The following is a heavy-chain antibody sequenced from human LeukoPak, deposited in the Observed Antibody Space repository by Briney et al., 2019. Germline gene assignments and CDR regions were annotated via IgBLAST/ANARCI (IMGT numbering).Heavy chain of an antibody. J-gene: IGHJ5*02. CDR1: GGSLSRSNYY. CDR3: ARVISLIAGNWFDP. D-gene: IGHD3-22*01. Sequence: SETLSLTCIVSGGSLSRSNYYWGWLRQPPGKGLQWIGNIFYSGSTYYNPSLESRLTMAVDTSKNQFSLKLSSVTAADTAVYYCARVISLIAGNWFDPWGQGTLVTVSS. CDR2: IFYSGST. V-gene: IGHV4-39*01.